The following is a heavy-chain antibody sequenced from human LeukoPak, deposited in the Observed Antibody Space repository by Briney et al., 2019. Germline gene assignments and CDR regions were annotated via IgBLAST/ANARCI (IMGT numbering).Heavy chain of an antibody. J-gene: IGHJ3*02. CDR1: GFTFSSYS. Sequence: GGSLRLSCAASGFTFSSYSMNWVRQAPGKGLEWVSYISSSSSTIYYADSVKGRFTISRDNAKNSLYLQMNSLRAEDTAVYYCARELRGDAFDIWGQGTMVTVSS. CDR2: ISSSSSTI. CDR3: ARELRGDAFDI. D-gene: IGHD2-21*02. V-gene: IGHV3-48*04.